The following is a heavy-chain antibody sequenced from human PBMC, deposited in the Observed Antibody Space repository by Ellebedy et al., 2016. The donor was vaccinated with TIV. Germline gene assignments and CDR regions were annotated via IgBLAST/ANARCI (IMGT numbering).Heavy chain of an antibody. CDR3: ARDFTNYGDLFDF. V-gene: IGHV3-33*01. CDR2: IWYDGSNK. Sequence: PGGSLRLSCAASGITFSAYGMHWVRQAPGKGLEWVAVIWYDGSNKYYADSVQGRFTISRDDSKNTLYLQMNSLRAEDTAVYYCARDFTNYGDLFDFWGQGTLVTVSS. D-gene: IGHD4-17*01. J-gene: IGHJ4*02. CDR1: GITFSAYG.